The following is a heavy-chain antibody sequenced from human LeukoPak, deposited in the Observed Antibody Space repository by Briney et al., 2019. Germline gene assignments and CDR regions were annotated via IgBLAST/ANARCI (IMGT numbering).Heavy chain of an antibody. CDR2: IYTSGST. J-gene: IGHJ3*02. Sequence: SETLSLTCTVSGGSISSYYWSWIRQPAGKGLEWIGRIYTSGSTNYNPSLKSRVTMSVDTSKNQFSLKLSSETAADTAVYYCARENKYYYDSSGYYNDAFDIWGQGTMVTVSS. CDR1: GGSISSYY. D-gene: IGHD3-22*01. V-gene: IGHV4-4*07. CDR3: ARENKYYYDSSGYYNDAFDI.